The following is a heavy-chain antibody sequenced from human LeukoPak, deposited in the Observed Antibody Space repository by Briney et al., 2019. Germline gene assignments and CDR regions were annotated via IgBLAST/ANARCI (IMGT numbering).Heavy chain of an antibody. D-gene: IGHD2-21*01. Sequence: GGSLRLSCAASGFTFSSYWMSWVRQAPGQGLEWVANVKQDGSEKYYVDSVKGRFTISRDNAKNSLYLQMNSLRPEDTAVYYCARLAYCGGDCFSGLNPFDYWGQGALVTVSS. CDR2: VKQDGSEK. CDR1: GFTFSSYW. CDR3: ARLAYCGGDCFSGLNPFDY. J-gene: IGHJ4*02. V-gene: IGHV3-7*01.